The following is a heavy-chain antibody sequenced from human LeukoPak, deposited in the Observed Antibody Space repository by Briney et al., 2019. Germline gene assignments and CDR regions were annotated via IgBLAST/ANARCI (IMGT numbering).Heavy chain of an antibody. D-gene: IGHD3-3*01. J-gene: IGHJ4*02. CDR3: AKGQGAGVLGFLEWLSLDS. CDR1: GLTVSSTY. V-gene: IGHV3-66*01. Sequence: GGSLRLSCAASGLTVSSTYMSWVRQTPGKGLEWVSVIYSGGSTYYADSVKGRFTISRDNSKNTLYLQMNSLRAEDTAVYYCAKGQGAGVLGFLEWLSLDSWGQGTLVTVS. CDR2: IYSGGST.